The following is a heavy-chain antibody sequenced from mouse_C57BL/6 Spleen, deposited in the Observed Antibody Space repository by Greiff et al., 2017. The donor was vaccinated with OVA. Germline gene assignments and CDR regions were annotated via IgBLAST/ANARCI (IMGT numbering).Heavy chain of an antibody. CDR1: GYAFSSSW. CDR2: IYPGDGDT. CDR3: ARSGDYDVYFDY. V-gene: IGHV1-82*01. D-gene: IGHD2-4*01. J-gene: IGHJ2*01. Sequence: VQLQQSGPELVKPGASVKISCKASGYAFSSSWMNWVKQRPGKGLEWIGRIYPGDGDTNSNGKFKGKATLTADKSSSTAYMQLSSLTSEDSAVYFCARSGDYDVYFDYWGQGTTLTVSS.